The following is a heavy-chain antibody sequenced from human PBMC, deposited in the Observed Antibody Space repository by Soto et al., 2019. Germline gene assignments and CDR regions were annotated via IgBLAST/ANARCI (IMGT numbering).Heavy chain of an antibody. V-gene: IGHV3-23*01. J-gene: IGHJ4*01. D-gene: IGHD2-8*01. CDR2: ISGNSGKT. Sequence: QPVGSLRLSCTASGFTFSSYAMSWVRQAPGKELEWVSTISGNSGKTNYAESVKGRFSISRDNSKNTVHLQLDSLRAEDTAVYFCAKLGFVLMELYYFHQWGHGTLVTVSS. CDR3: AKLGFVLMELYYFHQ. CDR1: GFTFSSYA.